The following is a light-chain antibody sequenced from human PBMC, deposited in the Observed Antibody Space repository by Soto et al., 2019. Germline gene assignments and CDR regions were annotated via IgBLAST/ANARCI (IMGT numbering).Light chain of an antibody. V-gene: IGKV3-11*01. CDR1: QSVSSY. J-gene: IGKJ4*01. CDR3: QQRSNWPST. Sequence: EIVLTQSPATLSLSPGERAALSCRASQSVSSYLAWYQQKPGQAPRLLIYDASKRAPGIPARFTGNGSGTDFTLTISSLEPEDFAAYFCQQRSNWPSTFGGGTKVEI. CDR2: DAS.